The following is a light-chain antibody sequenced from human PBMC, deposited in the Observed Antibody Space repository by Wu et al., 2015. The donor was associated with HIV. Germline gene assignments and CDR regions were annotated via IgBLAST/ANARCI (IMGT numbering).Light chain of an antibody. J-gene: IGKJ4*01. CDR2: DAS. Sequence: EIVLTQPPVTLSLSPGETATLSCRASQSVNTFLSWYQQRPGQTPRLLIYDASNRATGIPARFSGSGSGTDFTLTISSLEPEDFAVYYCQQHSGWPHAFGGGTKVEIK. CDR3: QQHSGWPHA. V-gene: IGKV3-11*01. CDR1: QSVNTF.